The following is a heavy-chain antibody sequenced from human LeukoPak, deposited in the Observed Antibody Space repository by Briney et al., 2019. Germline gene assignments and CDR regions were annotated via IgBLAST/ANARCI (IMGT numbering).Heavy chain of an antibody. Sequence: ASVKVSCKASGGTFSSYAISWVRQAPGQGLEWMGGIIPIFGTANYAQKFQGRVTITADKSTSTAYMELSSLRSEDTAVYYCASVSYYGSGSYYTPPSYYYYYYMDVWGKGTTVTVSS. V-gene: IGHV1-69*06. J-gene: IGHJ6*03. CDR2: IIPIFGTA. CDR1: GGTFSSYA. D-gene: IGHD3-10*01. CDR3: ASVSYYGSGSYYTPPSYYYYYYMDV.